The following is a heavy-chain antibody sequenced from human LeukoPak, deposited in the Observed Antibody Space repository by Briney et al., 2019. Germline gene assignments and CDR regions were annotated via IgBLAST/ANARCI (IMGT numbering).Heavy chain of an antibody. V-gene: IGHV4-59*08. CDR3: ARDHNWNDYRWFDP. J-gene: IGHJ5*02. Sequence: SETLSLTCTVSGGSISSYYWSWVRQPPGKGLEWIGYIYYSGSTNYNPSLKSRVTISVDTSKNQFPLKLSSVTAADTAVYYCARDHNWNDYRWFDPWGQGTLVTVSS. CDR1: GGSISSYY. CDR2: IYYSGST. D-gene: IGHD1-20*01.